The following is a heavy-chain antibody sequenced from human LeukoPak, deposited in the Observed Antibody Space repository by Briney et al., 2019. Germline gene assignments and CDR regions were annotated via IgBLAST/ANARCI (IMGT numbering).Heavy chain of an antibody. D-gene: IGHD3-9*01. J-gene: IGHJ4*02. CDR2: ISGSGGST. CDR1: GFTFSSYG. Sequence: AGGSLRLSCAASGFTFSSYGMSWVRQAPGKGLEWVSAISGSGGSTYYADSVKGRFTISRDNSKNTLYLQMNSLRAEDTAVYYRAKDRTGYDILTGYYRGGYFDYWGQGTLVTVSS. V-gene: IGHV3-23*01. CDR3: AKDRTGYDILTGYYRGGYFDY.